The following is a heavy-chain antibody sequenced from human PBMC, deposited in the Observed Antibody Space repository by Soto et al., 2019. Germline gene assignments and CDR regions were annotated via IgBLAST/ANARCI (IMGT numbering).Heavy chain of an antibody. D-gene: IGHD3-3*01. CDR1: GFTFSDYS. V-gene: IGHV3-48*02. J-gene: IGHJ5*02. CDR2: ITGDGSPT. Sequence: PGGSLRLSCVGSGFTFSDYSMNWVRQAPGKGLEWISYITGDGSPTVYADSVKGRFTISRDNAKKSVFLQMNSLRDEDTAVYYCARDARNDLSSFWSDSWGQGPPVTVSS. CDR3: ARDARNDLSSFWSDS.